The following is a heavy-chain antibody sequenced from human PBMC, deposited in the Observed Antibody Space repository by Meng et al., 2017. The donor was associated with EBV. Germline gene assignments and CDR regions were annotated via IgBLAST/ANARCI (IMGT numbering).Heavy chain of an antibody. J-gene: IGHJ4*02. CDR2: ITPVFGIA. V-gene: IGHV1-69*17. CDR1: GDNFNKFG. D-gene: IGHD5-12*01. Sequence: QLEVVESGAEGKETGSWVTVACKGSGDNFNKFGISWVRQAPGQGLEWMGDITPVFGIANYAESFQGRVTISADTSTRTAYMDLSSLRSDDTAVYYCVRDLWLRIGECVWGQGTLVTVSS. CDR3: VRDLWLRIGECV.